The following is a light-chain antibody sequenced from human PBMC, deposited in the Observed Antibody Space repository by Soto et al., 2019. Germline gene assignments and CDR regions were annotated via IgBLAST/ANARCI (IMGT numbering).Light chain of an antibody. Sequence: QSVLTQPPSLSGAPGQRVTISCTGSRSNIGAGYDVHWYQHLPGTAAKVLIFDNSNRPSGVPDRFSGSKSGTSASPAITGLQAEDEAVYYCHSYDVSLRGPAFGGGTKLTVL. J-gene: IGLJ2*01. CDR1: RSNIGAGYD. V-gene: IGLV1-40*01. CDR2: DNS. CDR3: HSYDVSLRGPA.